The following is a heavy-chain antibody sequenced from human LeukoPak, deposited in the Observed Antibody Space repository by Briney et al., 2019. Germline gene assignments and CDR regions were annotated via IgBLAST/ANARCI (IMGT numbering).Heavy chain of an antibody. CDR2: IIPIFGTA. J-gene: IGHJ3*02. CDR3: ARGVGYCSTTTCWQHAFDI. D-gene: IGHD2-2*01. Sequence: ASVTVSCKASGGTFRSYAISWVRQAPGQGLEWMGGIIPIFGTADYAQKFQGRVTITADESTSTAYMELSSLRSEDTAVYYCARGVGYCSTTTCWQHAFDIWGQGTMVTVSS. CDR1: GGTFRSYA. V-gene: IGHV1-69*13.